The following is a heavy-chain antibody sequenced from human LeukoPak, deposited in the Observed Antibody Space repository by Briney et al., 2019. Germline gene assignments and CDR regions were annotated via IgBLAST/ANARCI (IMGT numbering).Heavy chain of an antibody. V-gene: IGHV4-39*07. CDR2: IYYSGST. CDR1: GGSISSSSYY. J-gene: IGHJ4*02. CDR3: AREPMIVVVIGFDY. D-gene: IGHD3-22*01. Sequence: SETLSLTCTVSGGSISSSSYYWGWIRQPPGTGLEWIGSIYYSGSTYYNPSLKSRVTISVDTSKNQFSLKLSSVTAADTAVYYCAREPMIVVVIGFDYWGQGTLVTVSS.